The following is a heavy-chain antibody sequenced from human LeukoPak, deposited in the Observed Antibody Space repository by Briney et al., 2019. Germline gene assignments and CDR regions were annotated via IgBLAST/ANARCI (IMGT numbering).Heavy chain of an antibody. J-gene: IGHJ3*02. Sequence: ASVKISCKVSGYTFTDYYMHWVQQAPGKGLEWMGLVDPEDGETIYAEKFQGRVTITADTSTDTAYMELSSLRSEDTAVYYCATAVSGSYRDAFDIWGQGTMVTVSS. V-gene: IGHV1-69-2*01. CDR3: ATAVSGSYRDAFDI. CDR2: VDPEDGET. D-gene: IGHD1-26*01. CDR1: GYTFTDYY.